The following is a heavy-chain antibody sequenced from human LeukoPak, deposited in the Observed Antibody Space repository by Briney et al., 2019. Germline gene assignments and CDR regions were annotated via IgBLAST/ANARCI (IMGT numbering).Heavy chain of an antibody. J-gene: IGHJ3*02. V-gene: IGHV4-39*01. CDR2: IYYTGST. CDR3: ARPGIAVAAPDAFDI. CDR1: GGSISSSSYY. Sequence: SETLSLTCTVSGGSISSSSYYWAWIRQPPGKGLEWIGKIYYTGSTYYNPSLKSRVTISVDTSKNQFSLKLSSVTAADTAVYYCARPGIAVAAPDAFDIWGQGTMVTVSS. D-gene: IGHD6-19*01.